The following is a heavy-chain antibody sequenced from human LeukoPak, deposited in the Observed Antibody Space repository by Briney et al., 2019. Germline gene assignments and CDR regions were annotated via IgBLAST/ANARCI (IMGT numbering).Heavy chain of an antibody. Sequence: GGSLRLSCAASGFTFSSDAMSWVRQAPRKGLEWVSAISGSGGSTYYADSVKGRFTISRDNSKNTLYLQMNSLRAEDTAVYYCAKDSLDDRSGYYLDYWGQGTLVTVSS. D-gene: IGHD3-22*01. CDR2: ISGSGGST. J-gene: IGHJ4*02. CDR3: AKDSLDDRSGYYLDY. V-gene: IGHV3-23*01. CDR1: GFTFSSDA.